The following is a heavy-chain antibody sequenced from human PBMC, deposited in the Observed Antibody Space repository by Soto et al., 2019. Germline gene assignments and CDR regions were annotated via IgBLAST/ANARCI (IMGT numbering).Heavy chain of an antibody. CDR2: LIDDGYFQ. J-gene: IGHJ6*02. Sequence: QVQLVDSGGGVVQPERSLRLSCRASGFIFSDYAIHWVRQAPGRGLEWVAVLIDDGYFQYYADSVKGRFTISSDKSTNTVYLHMSSLRVDDTAVYYCAREWGRSYYYGMDVWGQGTTVIVSS. CDR1: GFIFSDYA. V-gene: IGHV3-30-3*01. CDR3: AREWGRSYYYGMDV. D-gene: IGHD3-10*01.